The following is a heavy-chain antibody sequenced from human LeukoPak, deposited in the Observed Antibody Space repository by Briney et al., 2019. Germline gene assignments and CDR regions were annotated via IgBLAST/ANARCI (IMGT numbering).Heavy chain of an antibody. Sequence: GESLKISCEASGFNFNNYWVGWVRQVPGKGLEWMGIIYPGDYDTRYSPSFQGHVTISVDKSISTAYLQWRSLRASDTAMYFCAGHSFETVDAFEVWGQGTIVTVSA. J-gene: IGHJ3*01. V-gene: IGHV5-51*01. CDR3: AGHSFETVDAFEV. CDR2: IYPGDYDT. D-gene: IGHD1-14*01. CDR1: GFNFNNYW.